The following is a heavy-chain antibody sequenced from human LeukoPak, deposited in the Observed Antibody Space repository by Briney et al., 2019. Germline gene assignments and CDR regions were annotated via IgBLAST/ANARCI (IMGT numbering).Heavy chain of an antibody. CDR3: AKKGGIRYFDWSFDY. Sequence: GGSLRLSCAASGFTFSSYGMHWVRQAPGKGLEGVAFRRYDGSNKYYSDSVKGRFTISRDNSKNTLYLQMNSPRAEDTAVYYCAKKGGIRYFDWSFDYWGQGTLVTVSS. CDR1: GFTFSSYG. J-gene: IGHJ4*02. V-gene: IGHV3-30*02. D-gene: IGHD3-9*01. CDR2: RRYDGSNK.